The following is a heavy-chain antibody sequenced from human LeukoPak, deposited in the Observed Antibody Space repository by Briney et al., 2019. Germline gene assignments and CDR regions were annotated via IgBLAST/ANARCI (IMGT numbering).Heavy chain of an antibody. Sequence: GGPLRLSCAASGLTLSRFWINWVRQAPGKGLEWVANIKQDGREKYYVDSVKGRFTISRDNAKNSVYFQMNSLRAEDTAVYYCAGGQGWLADYWGQGTLVTVSS. CDR1: GLTLSRFW. CDR3: AGGQGWLADY. J-gene: IGHJ4*02. V-gene: IGHV3-7*05. D-gene: IGHD6-19*01. CDR2: IKQDGREK.